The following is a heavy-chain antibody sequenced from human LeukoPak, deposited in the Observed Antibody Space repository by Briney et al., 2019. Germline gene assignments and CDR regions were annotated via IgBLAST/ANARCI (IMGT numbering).Heavy chain of an antibody. J-gene: IGHJ4*02. D-gene: IGHD3-16*02. CDR2: IKQDGSEK. CDR1: GFTFSSYW. Sequence: GGSLRLSCAASGFTFSSYWMSWVRQAPGKGLEWVANIKQDGSEKYYVDSVKGRFTISRDNAKNSLYLQMNSPRAEDTAVYYCARVPEEYVWGSYRHHFDYWGQGTLVTVSS. CDR3: ARVPEEYVWGSYRHHFDY. V-gene: IGHV3-7*01.